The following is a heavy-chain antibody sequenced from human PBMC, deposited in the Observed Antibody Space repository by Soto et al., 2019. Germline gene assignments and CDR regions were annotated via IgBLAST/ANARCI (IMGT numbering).Heavy chain of an antibody. CDR2: IWYDGSNK. J-gene: IGHJ3*02. V-gene: IGHV3-33*01. Sequence: PGGFLTLSCAASGSTFSGCGIHWVRQAPGKGLEWVAVIWYDGSNKCYADSVKGRFTISRDYSKNTLYLQMNSLRAEDTAVYYCARGGGVGLPNHAFDISGQGTMVTVSS. D-gene: IGHD1-26*01. CDR1: GSTFSGCG. CDR3: ARGGGVGLPNHAFDI.